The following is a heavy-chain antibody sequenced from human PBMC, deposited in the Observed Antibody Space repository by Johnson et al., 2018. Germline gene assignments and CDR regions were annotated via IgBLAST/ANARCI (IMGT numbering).Heavy chain of an antibody. D-gene: IGHD1-26*01. CDR3: AKDWEAPHDAFDI. Sequence: QVQLVQSGGGVVQPGRSLRLSCAASGFTFSSYGMHWVRQAPGKGLEWVAVISYDGSNKYYADSVTGRFIISRDNSKNTLYLQMNSLRAEDTAVYYCAKDWEAPHDAFDIWGQGPMVTVSS. CDR2: ISYDGSNK. V-gene: IGHV3-30*18. CDR1: GFTFSSYG. J-gene: IGHJ3*02.